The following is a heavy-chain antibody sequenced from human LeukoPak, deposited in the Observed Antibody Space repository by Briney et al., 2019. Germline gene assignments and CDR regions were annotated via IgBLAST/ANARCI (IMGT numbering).Heavy chain of an antibody. CDR3: VTPPD. CDR2: IKSKTAGGTT. CDR1: GVTFTDAW. V-gene: IGHV3-15*01. J-gene: IGHJ4*02. Sequence: GSLRLSCAASGVTFTDAWMASVRQAPGKGLEWVGRIKSKTAGGTTDYAARVKGRFTISRDDSKNTLYLEMNSLETEDTAVYYCVTPPDWGQGTLVTVSS.